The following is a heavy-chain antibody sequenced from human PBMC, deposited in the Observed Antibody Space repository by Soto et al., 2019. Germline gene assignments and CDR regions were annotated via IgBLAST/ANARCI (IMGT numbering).Heavy chain of an antibody. D-gene: IGHD2-2*01. CDR3: AGTIAPAAANYYYGMDV. Sequence: QVQLVESGGGVVQPGRSLRLSCAASGFTFSYYAIHWVRQAPGKGLEWVAVVSFDGSNKFYADSVKGRFTISRDNSKNTLYLQMNGLRGDDTAVYFCAGTIAPAAANYYYGMDVWGQGTTVIVSS. CDR1: GFTFSYYA. J-gene: IGHJ6*02. CDR2: VSFDGSNK. V-gene: IGHV3-30-3*01.